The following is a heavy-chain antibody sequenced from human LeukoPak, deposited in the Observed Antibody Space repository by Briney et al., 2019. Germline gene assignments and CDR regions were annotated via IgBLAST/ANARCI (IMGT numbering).Heavy chain of an antibody. CDR3: ARGYGSGSYAYFQH. J-gene: IGHJ1*01. V-gene: IGHV4-39*07. CDR1: GGSISSSSYY. D-gene: IGHD3-10*01. CDR2: IYYSGST. Sequence: PSETLSLTCTVSGGSISSSSYYWGWIRQPPGKGLEWIGSIYYSGSTNYNPSLKSRVTISVDTSKNQFSLKLSSVTAADTAVYYCARGYGSGSYAYFQHWGQGTLVTVSS.